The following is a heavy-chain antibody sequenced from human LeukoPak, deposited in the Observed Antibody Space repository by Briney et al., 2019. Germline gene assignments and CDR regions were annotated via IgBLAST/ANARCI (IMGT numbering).Heavy chain of an antibody. CDR2: FYYSGST. V-gene: IGHV4-59*01. Sequence: SETLSLTCTVSGVSISGYYWNWIRQPPGKGLEWNGHFYYSGSTNYNPSLNSRVTISVDTSKNQFSLRLSSVTAADTAIYYCARARDSSGFPFYYWGQGTLVTVSS. D-gene: IGHD3-22*01. CDR3: ARARDSSGFPFYY. J-gene: IGHJ4*02. CDR1: GVSISGYY.